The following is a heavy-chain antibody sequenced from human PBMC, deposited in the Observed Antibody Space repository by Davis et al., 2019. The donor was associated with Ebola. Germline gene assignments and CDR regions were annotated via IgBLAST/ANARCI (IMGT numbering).Heavy chain of an antibody. D-gene: IGHD3-10*01. J-gene: IGHJ6*02. V-gene: IGHV3-73*01. Sequence: GESLKISCAASGFTFSGSAMHWVRQASGKGLEWVGRIRSKANSYATAYAASVKGRFTISRDDSKNTAYLQMNSLKTEDTAVYYCAGVTVQGVTAYYYYGMDVWGQGTTVTVSS. CDR1: GFTFSGSA. CDR2: IRSKANSYAT. CDR3: AGVTVQGVTAYYYYGMDV.